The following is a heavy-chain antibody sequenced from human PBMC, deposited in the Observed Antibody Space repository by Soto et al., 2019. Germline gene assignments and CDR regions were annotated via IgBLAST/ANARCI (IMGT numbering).Heavy chain of an antibody. Sequence: PGRSLRLSCAASGFTFSSYGMHWVRQAPGKGPEWVAVIWYDGSNKYYADSVKGRFTISRDNSKNTLYLQMNSLRAEDTAVYYCAKDLGSGSYLFDAFDIWGQGTMVTVSS. CDR3: AKDLGSGSYLFDAFDI. CDR2: IWYDGSNK. J-gene: IGHJ3*02. V-gene: IGHV3-33*06. CDR1: GFTFSSYG. D-gene: IGHD1-26*01.